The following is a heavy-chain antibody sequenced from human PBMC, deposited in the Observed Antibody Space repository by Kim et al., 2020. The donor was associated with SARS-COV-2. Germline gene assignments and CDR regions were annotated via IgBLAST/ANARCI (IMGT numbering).Heavy chain of an antibody. V-gene: IGHV3-53*01. J-gene: IGHJ4*02. CDR1: GFTVSSNY. D-gene: IGHD3-10*01. Sequence: GGSLRLSCAASGFTVSSNYMSWVRQAPGKGLEWVSVIYSGGSTYYADSVKGRITISRDNSKNTLYLQMNSLRAEDTAVYYCAREGEMVRGATLDYFDYWGQGTLVTVSS. CDR3: AREGEMVRGATLDYFDY. CDR2: IYSGGST.